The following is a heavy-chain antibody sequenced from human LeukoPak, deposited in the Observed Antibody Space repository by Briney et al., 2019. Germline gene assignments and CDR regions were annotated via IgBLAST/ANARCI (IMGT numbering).Heavy chain of an antibody. CDR1: GGSISSGGYS. CDR3: ARGRNEGFGEGYYFDY. CDR2: IYHSGST. D-gene: IGHD3-10*01. J-gene: IGHJ4*02. Sequence: SETLSLTCAVSGGSISSGGYSWSWIRQPPGKGLEWIGYIYHSGSTYYNPSLKSRVTISVDRSKNQFSLKLSSVTAADTAVYYCARGRNEGFGEGYYFDYWGQGTLVTVSS. V-gene: IGHV4-30-2*01.